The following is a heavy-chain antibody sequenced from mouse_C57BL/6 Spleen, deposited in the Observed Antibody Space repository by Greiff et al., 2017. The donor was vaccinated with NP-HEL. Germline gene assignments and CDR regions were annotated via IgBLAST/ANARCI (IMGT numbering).Heavy chain of an antibody. CDR2: IYPGDGDT. D-gene: IGHD2-1*01. J-gene: IGHJ4*01. Sequence: VKLQESGPELVKPGASVKISCKASGYAFSSSWMNWVKQRPGKGLEWIGRIYPGDGDTNYNGKFKGKATLTADKSSSTAYMQLSSLTSEDSAVYFCARDGNYEGSAMDYWGQGTSVTVSS. V-gene: IGHV1-82*01. CDR1: GYAFSSSW. CDR3: ARDGNYEGSAMDY.